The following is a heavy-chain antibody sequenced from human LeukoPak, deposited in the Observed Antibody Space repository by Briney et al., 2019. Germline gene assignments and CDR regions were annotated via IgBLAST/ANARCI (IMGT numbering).Heavy chain of an antibody. J-gene: IGHJ4*02. CDR1: GFTFSSYA. V-gene: IGHV3-23*01. Sequence: GGSLRLSCAASGFTFSSYAMSWVRQAPGKGLEWVSAISGSGGSTYYADSVKGRFTISRDNSKNTLYLQMNSLRVEDTAVYYCAKARFPTMTTFYFDYWGQGTLVTVSS. D-gene: IGHD2/OR15-2a*01. CDR3: AKARFPTMTTFYFDY. CDR2: ISGSGGST.